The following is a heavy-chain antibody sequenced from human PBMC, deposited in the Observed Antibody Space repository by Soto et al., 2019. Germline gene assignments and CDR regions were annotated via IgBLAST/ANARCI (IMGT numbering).Heavy chain of an antibody. D-gene: IGHD1-26*01. J-gene: IGHJ4*02. CDR2: ISSTSSLI. CDR3: AREMVGGYFGY. CDR1: GFTFTTYT. Sequence: TGGSLRLSCAASGFTFTTYTMTWVRQAPGEGLEWVSYISSTSSLIYYADSVKGRFTISRDNAKNSLYLQMNSLGDDDTAVYYCAREMVGGYFGYWGQGTLVTVSS. V-gene: IGHV3-48*02.